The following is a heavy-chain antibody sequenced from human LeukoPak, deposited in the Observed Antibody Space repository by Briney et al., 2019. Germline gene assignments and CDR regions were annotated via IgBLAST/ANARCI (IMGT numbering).Heavy chain of an antibody. CDR1: GYTFTSYD. CDR2: MNPNSGNT. CDR3: AIGSGRGKDFNY. Sequence: ASVKVSCKASGYTFTSYDINWVRQATGQGLEWMGWMNPNSGNTGYAQKFQGRVTMTRNTSISTAYMELSSLRSEDTAVYYCAIGSGRGKDFNYWGQGTLVTVSS. D-gene: IGHD3-10*01. V-gene: IGHV1-8*01. J-gene: IGHJ4*02.